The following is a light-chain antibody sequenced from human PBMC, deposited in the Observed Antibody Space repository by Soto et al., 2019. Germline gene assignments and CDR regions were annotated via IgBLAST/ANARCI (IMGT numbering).Light chain of an antibody. V-gene: IGKV1-39*01. CDR1: QSISIY. CDR2: TAS. Sequence: DIQMTQSPSSLSASVGDRVTITCRASQSISIYLNWYQQKPGKAPKVLIYTASSLQSGVPSRFSGSGSGTEFTLTISSLQSEDFAVYYCQQNNNWPLTFGGGTKVDIK. CDR3: QQNNNWPLT. J-gene: IGKJ4*01.